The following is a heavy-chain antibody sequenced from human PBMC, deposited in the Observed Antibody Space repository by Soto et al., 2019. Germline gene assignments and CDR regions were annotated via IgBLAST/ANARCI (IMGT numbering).Heavy chain of an antibody. J-gene: IGHJ4*02. CDR1: GGSISSYY. D-gene: IGHD1-26*01. CDR2: IYYSGST. V-gene: IGHV4-59*08. Sequence: SETLSLTCTVSGGSISSYYWSWIRQPPGKGLEWIGYIYYSGSTNYNPSLKSRVTMSVDTSKNQFSLKLSSVTAADTAVYYCARQWGRTFDFWGQGILVTVPQ. CDR3: ARQWGRTFDF.